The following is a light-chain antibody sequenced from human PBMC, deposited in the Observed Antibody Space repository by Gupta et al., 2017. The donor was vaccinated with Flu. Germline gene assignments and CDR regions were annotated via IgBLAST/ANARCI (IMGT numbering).Light chain of an antibody. J-gene: IGKJ5*01. CDR2: GAS. Sequence: EIVFTQSPGTLSLSPGERATLSCRASQSVSSSYLDWYQQRRDKAPRLFIYGASHRATGIPDRFSGRGSWKDFTLTISRREPEDFAVYYGQQASICFTFGQGTRLEI. CDR1: QSVSSSY. V-gene: IGKV3-20*01. CDR3: QQASICFT.